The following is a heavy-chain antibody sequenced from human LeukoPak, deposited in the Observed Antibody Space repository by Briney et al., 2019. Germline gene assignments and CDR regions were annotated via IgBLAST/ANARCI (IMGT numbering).Heavy chain of an antibody. V-gene: IGHV4-59*01. Sequence: SETLSLTCTVSGGSISSYYWSWIRQPPGKGLEWIGYIYYSGSTNYNPSLKSRVTISVDTSKNQFSLKLSSVTAADTAVYYCARERGPHDTTGTTNYYYYMDVWGKGTMVTVSS. D-gene: IGHD1-1*01. CDR1: GGSISSYY. J-gene: IGHJ6*03. CDR2: IYYSGST. CDR3: ARERGPHDTTGTTNYYYYMDV.